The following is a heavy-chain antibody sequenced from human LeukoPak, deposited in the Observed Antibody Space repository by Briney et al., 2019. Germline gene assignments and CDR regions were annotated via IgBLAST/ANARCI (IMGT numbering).Heavy chain of an antibody. CDR1: GFTFSSYS. CDR2: ISSSSSYI. CDR3: ARRGKTQNWDFDY. J-gene: IGHJ4*02. Sequence: GGSLRLSCAASGFTFSSYSMNWVRQAPGKGLEWVSSISSSSSYIYYADSVKGRFTISRDNAKNSLYLQMNSLRAEDTAVYYCARRGKTQNWDFDYWGQGTLVTVSS. V-gene: IGHV3-21*01. D-gene: IGHD7-27*01.